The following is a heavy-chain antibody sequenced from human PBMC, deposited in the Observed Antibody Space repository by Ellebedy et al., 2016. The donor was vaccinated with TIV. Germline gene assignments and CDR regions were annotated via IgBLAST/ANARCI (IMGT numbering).Heavy chain of an antibody. CDR2: IMPIFDTT. CDR3: AREYSYGSTFDV. V-gene: IGHV1-69*06. Sequence: ASSVKVSCKMSGCTFRSYAITWVRQAPGQGLEWMGGIMPIFDTTKYAQKFQGRVTMTADKSTTTAYMELSSLRFEDAATYYCAREYSYGSTFDVWGQGTMVIVSS. CDR1: GCTFRSYA. J-gene: IGHJ3*01. D-gene: IGHD5-18*01.